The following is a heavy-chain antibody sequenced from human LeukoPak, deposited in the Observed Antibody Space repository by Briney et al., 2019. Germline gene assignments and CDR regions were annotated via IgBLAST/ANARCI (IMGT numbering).Heavy chain of an antibody. D-gene: IGHD2-2*01. V-gene: IGHV1-18*01. CDR2: ISAYNGNT. CDR1: GYTFTSYG. CDR3: ARGAKPLNIVVVPAAMPNDY. J-gene: IGHJ4*02. Sequence: ASVKVSCKATGYTFTSYGISWVRQAPGQGLEWMGWISAYNGNTNYAQKLQGRVTMTTDTSTSTAYMELRSLRSDDAAVYYCARGAKPLNIVVVPAAMPNDYWGQGTLVTVSS.